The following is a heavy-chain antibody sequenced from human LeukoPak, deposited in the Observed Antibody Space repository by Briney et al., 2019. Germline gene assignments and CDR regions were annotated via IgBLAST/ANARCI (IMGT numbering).Heavy chain of an antibody. D-gene: IGHD5-12*01. CDR2: INHSGST. CDR3: ARRTYSGYGDY. V-gene: IGHV4-39*07. CDR1: GGSISSSSYY. J-gene: IGHJ4*02. Sequence: SETLSLTCTVSGGSISSSSYYWGWIRQPPGTGLEWIGEINHSGSTNYNPSLKSRVTISVDTSKNQFSLKLSSVTAADTAVYYCARRTYSGYGDYWGQGTLVTVSS.